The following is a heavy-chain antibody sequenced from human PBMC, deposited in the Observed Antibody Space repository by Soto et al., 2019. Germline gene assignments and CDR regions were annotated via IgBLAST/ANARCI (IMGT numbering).Heavy chain of an antibody. CDR3: ARGYYYDTSGYYSAFDI. D-gene: IGHD3-22*01. CDR2: VYNNGGT. CDR1: GGSISSDY. V-gene: IGHV4-59*01. Sequence: SEALSLTCTVSGGSISSDYWSWIRQPPGKGLEWVGYVYNNGGTKYNPSLKSRVTISVDTSNNQFSLKLTSVTAADTAVYYCARGYYYDTSGYYSAFDIWGQLTTVTASS. J-gene: IGHJ3*02.